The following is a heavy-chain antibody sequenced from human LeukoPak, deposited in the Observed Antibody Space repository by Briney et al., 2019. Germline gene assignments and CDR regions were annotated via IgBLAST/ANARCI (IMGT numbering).Heavy chain of an antibody. CDR2: INPSGGST. D-gene: IGHD6-6*01. CDR3: ARGRSIAARPGYFQH. Sequence: ASVKVSCKASGYTFTSYYMHWVRQAPGQGLGWMGIINPSGGSTSYAQKFQGRVTMTRDTSTSTVYMELNSLRSEDTAVYYRARGRSIAARPGYFQHWGQGTLVTVSS. J-gene: IGHJ1*01. V-gene: IGHV1-46*01. CDR1: GYTFTSYY.